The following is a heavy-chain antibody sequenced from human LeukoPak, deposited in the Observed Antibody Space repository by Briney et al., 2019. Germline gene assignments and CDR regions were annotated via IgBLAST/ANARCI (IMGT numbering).Heavy chain of an antibody. CDR3: ARGDRLRRLAFDI. Sequence: PSETLSLTCTVSGGSISSYYWSWIRQPPGKGLEWIGYIYYSGSTNYNPSLKSRVTISVDTSKNQYSLKLSSATAADTAVYYCARGDRLRRLAFDIWGQGTMVTVSS. D-gene: IGHD4-17*01. J-gene: IGHJ3*02. CDR1: GGSISSYY. V-gene: IGHV4-59*01. CDR2: IYYSGST.